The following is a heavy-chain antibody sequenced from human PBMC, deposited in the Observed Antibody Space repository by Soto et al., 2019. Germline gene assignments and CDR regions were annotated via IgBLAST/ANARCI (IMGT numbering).Heavy chain of an antibody. J-gene: IGHJ6*02. CDR2: ISSSSYT. Sequence: GGSLRLSCAASGFTFSDYYMSWIRQAPGKGLEWVSYISSSSYTNYADSVKGRFTISRDNAKNSLYLQMNSLRAEDTAVYYCARVIRYYDSSGYYSPFDIIVYYYYGMDVWGQGTTVTVSS. CDR3: ARVIRYYDSSGYYSPFDIIVYYYYGMDV. CDR1: GFTFSDYY. D-gene: IGHD3-22*01. V-gene: IGHV3-11*06.